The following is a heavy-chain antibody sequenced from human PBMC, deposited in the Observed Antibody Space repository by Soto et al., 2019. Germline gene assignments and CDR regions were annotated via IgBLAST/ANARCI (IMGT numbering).Heavy chain of an antibody. Sequence: QVQLVQSGAEVKKPGSSVKVSCKASGGTFSSYAISWVRQAPGQGLEWMGGIIPIFGTANYAQKFQGRVTITADESTSTAYMELSSLRSEDTAVYYCAREVRYYYDSSGYYYPYYYGMDVWGQGTTVTVS. D-gene: IGHD3-22*01. CDR2: IIPIFGTA. CDR1: GGTFSSYA. V-gene: IGHV1-69*01. J-gene: IGHJ6*02. CDR3: AREVRYYYDSSGYYYPYYYGMDV.